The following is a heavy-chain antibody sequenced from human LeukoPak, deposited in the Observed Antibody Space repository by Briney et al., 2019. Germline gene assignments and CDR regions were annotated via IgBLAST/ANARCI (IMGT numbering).Heavy chain of an antibody. CDR1: GSSISFHF. J-gene: IGHJ4*02. CDR2: IYYSGST. Sequence: SETLSLTWTVSGSSISFHFWSWIREPPGKGLEWVGYIYYSGSTNYNPSLKSRVTISVDTSKNQFSLKLSSVTAADTAVYYCARDGDSSGYYSYWGQGTLVTVSS. CDR3: ARDGDSSGYYSY. D-gene: IGHD3-22*01. V-gene: IGHV4-59*11.